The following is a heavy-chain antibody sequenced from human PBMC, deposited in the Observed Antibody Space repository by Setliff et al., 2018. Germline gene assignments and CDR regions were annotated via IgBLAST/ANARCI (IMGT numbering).Heavy chain of an antibody. CDR1: GGPISSSNYY. Sequence: SETLSLTCTVSGGPISSSNYYWGWIRQPPGKGLEWIGSINYRGSTHDNPSLRSRVTMSVDTSKSHFSLTLRSLTAADTAVYYCARAAKYDSSGYYGFWFDPWGQGNLVTVSS. V-gene: IGHV4-39*02. J-gene: IGHJ5*02. CDR3: ARAAKYDSSGYYGFWFDP. CDR2: INYRGST. D-gene: IGHD3-22*01.